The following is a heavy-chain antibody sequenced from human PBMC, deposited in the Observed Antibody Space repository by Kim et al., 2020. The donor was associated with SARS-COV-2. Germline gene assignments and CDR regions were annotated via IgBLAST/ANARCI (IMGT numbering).Heavy chain of an antibody. D-gene: IGHD4-17*01. Sequence: ASVKVSCEASGYTFTSYAMHWVRQAPGQRLEWMGWINAGNGNTKYSQKFQGRVTITRDTSASTAYMELSSLRSEDTAVYYCARESATVTSFDYWGQGTLVAVSS. CDR1: GYTFTSYA. CDR3: ARESATVTSFDY. CDR2: INAGNGNT. J-gene: IGHJ4*02. V-gene: IGHV1-3*01.